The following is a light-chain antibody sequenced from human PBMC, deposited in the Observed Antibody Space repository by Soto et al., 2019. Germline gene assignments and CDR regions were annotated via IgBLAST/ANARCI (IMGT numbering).Light chain of an antibody. CDR3: SSYTSSSTPWV. CDR2: EVS. CDR1: SSDVGGYNY. J-gene: IGLJ3*02. Sequence: LTQPASVSGSPGQSITISCTGTSSDVGGYNYVSWYQQHPGKAPKLMIYEVSNRPSGVSNRFSGSKSGNTASLTISGLQAEDEADYYCSSYTSSSTPWVFGGGTKLTVL. V-gene: IGLV2-14*01.